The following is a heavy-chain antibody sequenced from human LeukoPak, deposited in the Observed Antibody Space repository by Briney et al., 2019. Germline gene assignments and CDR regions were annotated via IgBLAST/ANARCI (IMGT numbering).Heavy chain of an antibody. D-gene: IGHD3-16*01. V-gene: IGHV3-66*01. J-gene: IGHJ4*02. CDR1: GFTFSSYA. CDR3: AFGKYPFDY. Sequence: GGSLRLSCAASGFTFSSYAMSWVRQAPGKGLEWVSLIHTGGTIYYTDSVKGRFTISRDSSKNTLYLQMNSLTIEDTAVYFCAFGKYPFDYWGQGTLVTVSS. CDR2: IHTGGTI.